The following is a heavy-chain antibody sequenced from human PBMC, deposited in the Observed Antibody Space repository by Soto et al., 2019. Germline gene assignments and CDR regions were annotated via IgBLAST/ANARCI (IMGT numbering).Heavy chain of an antibody. D-gene: IGHD6-6*01. Sequence: PSETLSLTCAVYGGSFSGYYWSWIRQPPGKGLEWIGEINHSGSTNYNPSLKSRVTISVDTSKNQFSLKLSSVTAADTAVYYCARIGFPSSSSHGPDDYWGQGTLVTVSS. CDR1: GGSFSGYY. J-gene: IGHJ4*02. CDR3: ARIGFPSSSSHGPDDY. CDR2: INHSGST. V-gene: IGHV4-34*01.